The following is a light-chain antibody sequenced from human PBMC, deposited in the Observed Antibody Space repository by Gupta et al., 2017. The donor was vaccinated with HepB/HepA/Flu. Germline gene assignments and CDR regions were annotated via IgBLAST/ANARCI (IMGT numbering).Light chain of an antibody. Sequence: QPVLTPSSSASASLGSSVKLTCSLSSGHNTNLIAWHQQQPGKAPRNLMRLESTGTYNRGSGVPDRFSGSSSGADRYLIISNVQSEDEADYYCETCDSDTRLFGGGTKLTVL. CDR1: SGHNTNL. J-gene: IGLJ2*01. CDR3: ETCDSDTRL. CDR2: LESTGTY. V-gene: IGLV4-60*03.